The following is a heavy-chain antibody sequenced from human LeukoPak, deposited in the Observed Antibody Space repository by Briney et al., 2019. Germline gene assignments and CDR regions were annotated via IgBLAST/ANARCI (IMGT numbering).Heavy chain of an antibody. CDR2: INPGGDST. CDR3: ARGRATMVRGPIPPYFDY. CDR1: GYTFTSYF. J-gene: IGHJ4*02. V-gene: IGHV1-46*01. Sequence: GASVKASCKASGYTFTSYFIHWVRQAPGQGLEWMGIINPGGDSTSYAQKFQGRVTMTRDTSTSTVYMELSSLRSEDTAVYYCARGRATMVRGPIPPYFDYWGQGALVTVSS. D-gene: IGHD3-10*01.